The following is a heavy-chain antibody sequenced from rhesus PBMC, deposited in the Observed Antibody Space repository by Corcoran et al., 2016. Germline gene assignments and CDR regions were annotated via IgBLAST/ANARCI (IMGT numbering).Heavy chain of an antibody. D-gene: IGHD3-28*01. V-gene: IGHV4-147*01. CDR3: AMYDTMTALDY. CDR1: GASITHHY. CDR2: IYGTSGST. J-gene: IGHJ4*01. Sequence: QVQLQESGPGLVKPSETLSLTCAVSGASITHHYWSWVRQSPGKGLDWIGRIYGTSGSTRYNSSLTSRVTISRDTSKNQFSLKLYSVTAADTAVYYCAMYDTMTALDYWGQGVLVTVSS.